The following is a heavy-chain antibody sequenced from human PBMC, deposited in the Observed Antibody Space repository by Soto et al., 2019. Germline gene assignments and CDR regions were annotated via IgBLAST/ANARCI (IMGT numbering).Heavy chain of an antibody. V-gene: IGHV1-18*04. Sequence: QVQLVQSGAEVKKPGASVKVSCKASGYTFTSYGISWVRQATGQGLEWMGWISAYNGNTNYAQKLQGRVTMTTDTSTSTAYMELRSLRSDDTAVYYCARDEYYYGSGSYPRGYYYGMDVWGQGTTVTVSS. D-gene: IGHD3-10*01. J-gene: IGHJ6*02. CDR2: ISAYNGNT. CDR1: GYTFTSYG. CDR3: ARDEYYYGSGSYPRGYYYGMDV.